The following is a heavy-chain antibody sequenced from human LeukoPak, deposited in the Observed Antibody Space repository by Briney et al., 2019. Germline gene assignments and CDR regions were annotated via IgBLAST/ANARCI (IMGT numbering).Heavy chain of an antibody. J-gene: IGHJ5*02. Sequence: GGSLRLSCAASGFTFSSYGMHWVRQAPGKGLDWVAVISYDGSNKYYADSVKGRFTISRDNSKNTLNLQMNSLRAEDTAVYYCARDVLSAPRWFGELGYNWFDPWGQGTLVTVSS. CDR1: GFTFSSYG. V-gene: IGHV3-33*08. D-gene: IGHD3-10*01. CDR2: ISYDGSNK. CDR3: ARDVLSAPRWFGELGYNWFDP.